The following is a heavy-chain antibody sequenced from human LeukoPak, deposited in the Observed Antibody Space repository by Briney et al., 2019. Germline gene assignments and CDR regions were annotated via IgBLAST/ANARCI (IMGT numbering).Heavy chain of an antibody. CDR2: IYSGGST. CDR1: GFTFSSYA. Sequence: SGGSLRLSCAASGFTFSSYAMSWVRQAPGKGLEWVSVIYSGGSTYYADSVKGRFTISRDNSKNTLYLQMNSLRAEDTAVYYCARGRGYDYGYWGQGTLVTVSS. V-gene: IGHV3-53*01. D-gene: IGHD5-12*01. J-gene: IGHJ4*02. CDR3: ARGRGYDYGY.